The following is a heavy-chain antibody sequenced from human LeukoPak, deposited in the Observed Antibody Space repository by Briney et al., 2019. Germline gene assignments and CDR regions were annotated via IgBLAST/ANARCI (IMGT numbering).Heavy chain of an antibody. CDR3: ARGRTPPPAGPTVTTYYFDY. CDR2: VDYSGST. Sequence: PSETLSLICTVSGGSISSGGYYWSWIRQHPGKGLEWIGYVDYSGSTYYNPSLKSRVTISVDTSKNQFSLTLSSVTAADSAGYYCARGRTPPPAGPTVTTYYFDYWGQGTLVTVSS. V-gene: IGHV4-31*03. CDR1: GGSISSGGYY. J-gene: IGHJ4*02. D-gene: IGHD4-17*01.